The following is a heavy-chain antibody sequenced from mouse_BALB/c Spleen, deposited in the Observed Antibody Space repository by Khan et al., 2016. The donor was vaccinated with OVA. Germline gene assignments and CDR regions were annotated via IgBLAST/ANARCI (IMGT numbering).Heavy chain of an antibody. CDR3: VRDDGYSLFAY. Sequence: QVQLKQSGPELVRPGVSVKISCKGPDYTFTDYPMHWVRQSHVKSLEWIGAVSTYYGNTNYNQKFKGKAIMTVDKSSSKAYMELARLTSEDSAIYYCVRDDGYSLFAYWGQGTLVTVSA. CDR1: DYTFTDYP. D-gene: IGHD2-3*01. CDR2: VSTYYGNT. V-gene: IGHV1S137*01. J-gene: IGHJ3*01.